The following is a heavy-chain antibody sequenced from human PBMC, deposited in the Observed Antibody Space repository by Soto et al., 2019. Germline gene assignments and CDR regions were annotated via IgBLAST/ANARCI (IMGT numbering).Heavy chain of an antibody. J-gene: IGHJ4*02. Sequence: GASVKVSCKASGYTFTSYGISWVRQAPGQGLEWMGWISAYNGNTNYAQKLQGRVTMTTDTSTSTAYMELRSLRSGDTALYYCAKDSPYLVVGGTFEYWGQGTLVTVSS. CDR1: GYTFTSYG. CDR3: AKDSPYLVVGGTFEY. D-gene: IGHD2-15*01. CDR2: ISAYNGNT. V-gene: IGHV1-18*01.